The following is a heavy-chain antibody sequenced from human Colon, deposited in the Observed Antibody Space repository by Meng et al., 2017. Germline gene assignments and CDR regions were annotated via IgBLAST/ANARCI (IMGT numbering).Heavy chain of an antibody. CDR3: AGDFDVLAAYCPHY. J-gene: IGHJ4*02. V-gene: IGHV3-33*01. Sequence: GESLKISCAGSGFNFSSYCMHWVRQAPGKGLEWLAVIWFDGSNQYYADSVKGRFSISRDNSKNTLYLQMNSLRAEDTAFNYCAGDFDVLAAYCPHYWGQGTLVTVSS. D-gene: IGHD3-9*01. CDR1: GFNFSSYC. CDR2: IWFDGSNQ.